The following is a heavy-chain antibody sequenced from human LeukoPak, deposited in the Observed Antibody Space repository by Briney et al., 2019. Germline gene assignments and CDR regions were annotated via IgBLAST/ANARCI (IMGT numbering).Heavy chain of an antibody. CDR2: IKEDGSEK. D-gene: IGHD2-2*01. CDR3: ARVVVPAPMAWRLRYNFDY. J-gene: IGHJ4*02. V-gene: IGHV3-7*01. Sequence: PGGSLRLSCAASGFTFSSYWMSWVRQAPGKGLEWVANIKEDGSEKYYVDSVKGRFTISRDNAKNSLYLQMNSLRAEDTAVYYCARVVVPAPMAWRLRYNFDYWGQGNLVTVSS. CDR1: GFTFSSYW.